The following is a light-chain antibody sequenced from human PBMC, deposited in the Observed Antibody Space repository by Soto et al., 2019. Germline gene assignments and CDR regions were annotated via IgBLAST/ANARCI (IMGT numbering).Light chain of an antibody. CDR1: SSNIGSNT. CDR3: PAWDDSLNGYV. J-gene: IGLJ1*01. V-gene: IGLV1-44*01. CDR2: SNN. Sequence: QTVLTLPPYASGTPGQRVTISCSGSSSNIGSNTVNWYQQLPGTAPKLLIYSNNQRPSGVPDRFSGSKSGTSASLAISGLQSEDEADYYCPAWDDSLNGYVFGTGTKVTVL.